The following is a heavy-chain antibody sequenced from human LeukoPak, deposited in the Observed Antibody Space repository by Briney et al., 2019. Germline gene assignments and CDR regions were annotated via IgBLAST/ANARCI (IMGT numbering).Heavy chain of an antibody. CDR1: GGSFSGYY. CDR3: ARERQLTVYYYYGMDV. Sequence: SETLSLTCAVYGGSFSGYYWSWIRQPPGKGLEWIGEINHSGSTNYNPSLKSRVTISVDTSKNQFSLELSSVTAADTAVYYCARERQLTVYYYYGMDVWGKGTTVTVSS. J-gene: IGHJ6*04. D-gene: IGHD6-13*01. V-gene: IGHV4-34*01. CDR2: INHSGST.